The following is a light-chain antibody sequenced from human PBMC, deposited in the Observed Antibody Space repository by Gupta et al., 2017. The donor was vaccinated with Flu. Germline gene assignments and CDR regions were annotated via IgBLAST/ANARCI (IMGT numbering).Light chain of an antibody. J-gene: IGKJ1*01. CDR1: QSVSSY. CDR2: DVS. V-gene: IGKV3-11*01. CDR3: QQRSNWRT. Sequence: EIVLTQSPATLSLSPGERATLSCRASQSVSSYLAWYQQKPGQAPRLLIYDVSNRATGIPASFSGSGSGTDFTLTISSLEPEDFAVYYCQQRSNWRTFGQGTKVEIK.